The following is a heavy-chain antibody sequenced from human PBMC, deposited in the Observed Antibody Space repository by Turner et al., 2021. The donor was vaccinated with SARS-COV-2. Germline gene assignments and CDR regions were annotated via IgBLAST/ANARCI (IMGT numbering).Heavy chain of an antibody. CDR3: AGGGEGNWFDP. CDR1: GFTFSTYA. D-gene: IGHD3-16*01. V-gene: IGHV3-30*04. J-gene: IGHJ5*02. Sequence: QVQLVESGGGVVQPGRSLRLSCAASGFTFSTYAMHWVRQAPGKGLGWVAFISYEGSNKFYADSVKARFPIPRDNSKTTLYLKMNSLRAEDTAVYYCAGGGEGNWFDPWGQGTLVTVSS. CDR2: ISYEGSNK.